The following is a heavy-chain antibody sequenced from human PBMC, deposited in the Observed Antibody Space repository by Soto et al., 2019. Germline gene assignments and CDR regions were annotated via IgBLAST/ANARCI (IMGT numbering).Heavy chain of an antibody. Sequence: EVRLVESGGGRVKPGGSLRLSCAASGFTFNKYSMNWVRQAPGKGLEWVSYITSKTGDQYYADSVKGRFIISRDNTKDSLSLQVTSLRDEDTAVYYCARDLMPNDRGLGDLAYWGQGTLVTVSS. CDR3: ARDLMPNDRGLGDLAY. CDR2: ITSKTGDQ. CDR1: GFTFNKYS. J-gene: IGHJ4*02. V-gene: IGHV3-21*06. D-gene: IGHD3-22*01.